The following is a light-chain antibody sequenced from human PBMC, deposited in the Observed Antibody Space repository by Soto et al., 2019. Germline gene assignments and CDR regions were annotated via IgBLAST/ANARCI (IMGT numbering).Light chain of an antibody. CDR1: QSVSSY. Sequence: ILMTQSPATLSLSPGERATLSCRASQSVSSYLAWYQQKPGQAPRLLIYGASSRATGIPDRFSGSGSGTDFTLTISRLEPEDFAVYYCQQYGSSPLTFGGGTKVDIK. J-gene: IGKJ4*01. CDR2: GAS. V-gene: IGKV3-20*01. CDR3: QQYGSSPLT.